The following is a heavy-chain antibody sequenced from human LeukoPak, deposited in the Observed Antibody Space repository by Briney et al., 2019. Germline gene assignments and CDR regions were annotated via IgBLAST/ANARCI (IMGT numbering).Heavy chain of an antibody. Sequence: PSETLSLTCSGSGGSISSYYWSWIRQPAGKGLVWIGRIYSSGTITYNPSLQSRVTMSVDTSKNEFSLKMSSVTAADTAVYYCTRDSGTTGEVKFDPWGQGTLVAVSS. CDR1: GGSISSYY. CDR2: IYSSGTI. J-gene: IGHJ5*02. CDR3: TRDSGTTGEVKFDP. V-gene: IGHV4-4*07. D-gene: IGHD3-10*01.